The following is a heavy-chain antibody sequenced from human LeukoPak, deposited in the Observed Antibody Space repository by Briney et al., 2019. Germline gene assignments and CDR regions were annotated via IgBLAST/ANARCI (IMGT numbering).Heavy chain of an antibody. CDR2: ISAYNGNT. Sequence: ASVKVSCKASGYTFTSYGISWVRQAPGQGLEWMGWISAYNGNTDYAQKLQGRVTMTTDSSTSTAYMELRSLRSDDTAVYYCATCIVGACDAFDIWGQGTMVTVSS. CDR1: GYTFTSYG. CDR3: ATCIVGACDAFDI. V-gene: IGHV1-18*01. D-gene: IGHD1-26*01. J-gene: IGHJ3*02.